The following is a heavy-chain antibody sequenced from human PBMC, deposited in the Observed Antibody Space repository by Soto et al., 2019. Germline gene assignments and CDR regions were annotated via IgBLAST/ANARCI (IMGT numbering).Heavy chain of an antibody. D-gene: IGHD2-2*01. CDR2: ISSNGGST. CDR1: GFTFSSYA. J-gene: IGHJ4*02. Sequence: GGSLRLSCAASGFTFSSYAMHWVRQAPGKGLEYVSAISSNGGSTYYANSVKGRFTISRDNSKNTLYLQMNSLRAEDTAVYYCARDLIRAAAFDYWGQGTLVTVSS. CDR3: ARDLIRAAAFDY. V-gene: IGHV3-64*01.